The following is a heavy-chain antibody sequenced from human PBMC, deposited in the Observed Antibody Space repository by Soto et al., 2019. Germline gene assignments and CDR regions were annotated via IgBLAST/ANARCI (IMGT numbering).Heavy chain of an antibody. Sequence: QVHLQESGPGLVKPSGTLSLTCVVSGGSISGRNWWSWVRQAPGKGLEWIGEVFHSGDTTYSPSLRSRVTISVHKFKNQFSLNLISVTAADTAVYYCTRLIYDSRLNYFYFDLRGQGALVTVSS. CDR2: VFHSGDT. V-gene: IGHV4-4*02. CDR1: GGSISGRNW. CDR3: TRLIYDSRLNYFYFDL. J-gene: IGHJ4*02. D-gene: IGHD3-22*01.